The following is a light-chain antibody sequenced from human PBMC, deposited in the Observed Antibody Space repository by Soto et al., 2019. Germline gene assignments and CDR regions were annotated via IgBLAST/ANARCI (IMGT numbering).Light chain of an antibody. J-gene: IGKJ5*01. V-gene: IGKV1-33*01. CDR1: QDIRFY. Sequence: DIQMTQSPSSLSASLGDRVTITCQASQDIRFYLNWYQHKTGQAPKLLIYDASQLETGVPSKFSGSGSGTDFTLTTNNMQAEDIGTYYCQHSNSLPITFGQGTRLEIK. CDR2: DAS. CDR3: QHSNSLPIT.